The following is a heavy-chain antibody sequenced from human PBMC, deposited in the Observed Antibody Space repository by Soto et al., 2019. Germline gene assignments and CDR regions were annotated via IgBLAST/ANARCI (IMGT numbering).Heavy chain of an antibody. V-gene: IGHV1-69*13. J-gene: IGHJ6*02. CDR2: IIPIFGTA. Sequence: SVKVSCKASGGTFSSYAISWVRQAPGQGLEWMGGIIPIFGTANYAQKFQGRVTITADGSTSTAYMELSSLRSEDTAVYYCARTAFSYGSGSYHPIVDYYYGMDVWGQGTTLTVS. CDR3: ARTAFSYGSGSYHPIVDYYYGMDV. CDR1: GGTFSSYA. D-gene: IGHD3-10*01.